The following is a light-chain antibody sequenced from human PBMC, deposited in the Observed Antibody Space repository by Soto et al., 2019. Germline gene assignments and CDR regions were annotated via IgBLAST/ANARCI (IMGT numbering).Light chain of an antibody. CDR2: EVS. J-gene: IGLJ2*01. Sequence: QSALTQPASVSGSPGQSITISCTGTISDVGSYDYVSWYQQHPGKAPKLMIDEVSNRPSGISNRFSGSKSGNMASLIISGLQAEDEADYYCSSYTSSSTVVFGGGTKLTVL. V-gene: IGLV2-14*01. CDR1: ISDVGSYDY. CDR3: SSYTSSSTVV.